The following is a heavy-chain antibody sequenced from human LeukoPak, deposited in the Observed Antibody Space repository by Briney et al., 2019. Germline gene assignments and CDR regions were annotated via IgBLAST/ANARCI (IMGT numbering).Heavy chain of an antibody. J-gene: IGHJ6*03. V-gene: IGHV1-8*01. CDR3: ARGSRDCSSTSCYHYYYYYMDV. Sequence: ASVTVSCKASGYTFTSYDINWVRQAPGQGLEWMGWMNPNSGNTGYAQKFQGRVTMTRNTSISKAYMELSSLRSEDTAVYYCARGSRDCSSTSCYHYYYYYMDVWGKGTTVTVSS. CDR2: MNPNSGNT. CDR1: GYTFTSYD. D-gene: IGHD2-2*01.